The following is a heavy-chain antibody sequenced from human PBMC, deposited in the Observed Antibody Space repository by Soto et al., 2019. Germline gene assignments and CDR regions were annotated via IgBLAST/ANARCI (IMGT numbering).Heavy chain of an antibody. D-gene: IGHD3-16*01. CDR1: GLQFRDYG. Sequence: VQPGTSLRLSCRASGLQFRDYGMDWVRQAPGKGLEWVSRVLYDGSKKYYADSVKGRFTISRDNPRNTLYLQMDSLRAEDTGVYYCVKDLALMGAYWGQGTPVTVSS. CDR3: VKDLALMGAY. V-gene: IGHV3-30*18. J-gene: IGHJ4*02. CDR2: VLYDGSKK.